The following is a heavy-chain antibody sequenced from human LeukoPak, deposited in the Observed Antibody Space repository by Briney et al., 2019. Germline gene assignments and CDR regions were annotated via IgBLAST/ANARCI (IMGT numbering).Heavy chain of an antibody. CDR1: GFIFSDNY. J-gene: IGHJ6*02. D-gene: IGHD3-22*01. Sequence: GGSLRLTCAASGFIFSDNYMNWVRQAPGKGLEWVAIISYDGSNKYYADSVKGRFTISRDNSKNTMYLQMNSLRAEDTAVYYCARDRYYYDSSGYWGREEDYSYYGMDVWGQGTTVTVSS. V-gene: IGHV3-30-3*01. CDR3: ARDRYYYDSSGYWGREEDYSYYGMDV. CDR2: ISYDGSNK.